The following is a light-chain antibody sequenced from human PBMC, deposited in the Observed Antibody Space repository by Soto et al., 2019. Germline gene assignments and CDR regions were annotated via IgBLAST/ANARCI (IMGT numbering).Light chain of an antibody. V-gene: IGKV3-15*01. CDR1: QSVSSN. CDR2: GAS. J-gene: IGKJ1*01. CDR3: QQWEA. Sequence: EIVMTQSPATLSVSPGERATLSCRASQSVSSNLAWYQQKPGQAPRLLIYGASTRATGIPARFSGSGSGTEFTLTISSLQSEDFAVYYCQQWEAFGQGTKVEIK.